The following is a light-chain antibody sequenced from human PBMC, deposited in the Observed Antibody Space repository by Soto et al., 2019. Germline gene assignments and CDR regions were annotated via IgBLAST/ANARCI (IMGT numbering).Light chain of an antibody. J-gene: IGLJ1*01. CDR2: GVT. CDR3: SSSTSRTTFV. CDR1: SSDVGGYNY. V-gene: IGLV2-14*01. Sequence: QSVLTQPASVSGSPGQSITISCTGTSSDVGGYNYVSWYQRYPGKAPKLMIYGVTNRPSGVSNRFSGSKSGNTASLTISGLQAEDEADYYCSSSTSRTTFVFGTGTKVTVL.